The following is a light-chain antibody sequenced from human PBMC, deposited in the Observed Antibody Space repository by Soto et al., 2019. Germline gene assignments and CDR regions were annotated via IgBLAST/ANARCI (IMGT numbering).Light chain of an antibody. CDR2: GAS. CDR3: QQYGRSPYT. V-gene: IGKV3-20*01. J-gene: IGKJ2*01. Sequence: VVLTQSPGTLSLSPGERATLSCRASQSVSNNLLAWYQQKPGHAPRLLFFGASSGPGGLPDRFSGSGSGTDFTLTISRLESEDFAVYYCQQYGRSPYTFARGTKLEI. CDR1: QSVSNNL.